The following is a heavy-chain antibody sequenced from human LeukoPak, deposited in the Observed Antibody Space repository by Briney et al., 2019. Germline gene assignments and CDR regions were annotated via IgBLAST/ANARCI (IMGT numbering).Heavy chain of an antibody. CDR1: GFTFSSYS. Sequence: GGSLRLSCAASGFTFSSYSMNWVRQAPGKGLEWVSSISSSSSYIYYADSVKGRFTISRDNAKNSLYLQMNSLRAEDTAVYYCARDIGVGATGPCGYWGQGTLVTVSS. V-gene: IGHV3-21*01. CDR3: ARDIGVGATGPCGY. CDR2: ISSSSSYI. J-gene: IGHJ4*02. D-gene: IGHD1-26*01.